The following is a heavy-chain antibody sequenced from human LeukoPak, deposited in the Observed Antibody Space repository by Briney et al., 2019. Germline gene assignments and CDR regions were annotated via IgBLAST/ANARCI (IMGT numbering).Heavy chain of an antibody. J-gene: IGHJ5*02. CDR2: TYYRSKWYN. V-gene: IGHV6-1*01. CDR3: ARGGSGWYVSVFDP. Sequence: SQTLSHTCAISGDSVSSNSAAWNWIRQSPSRGLEWLGRTYYRSKWYNDYAVSVKSRITINPHTSKNQFSLQLNSVTPEDTAVYYCARGGSGWYVSVFDPWGQGTLVTVSS. D-gene: IGHD6-13*01. CDR1: GDSVSSNSAA.